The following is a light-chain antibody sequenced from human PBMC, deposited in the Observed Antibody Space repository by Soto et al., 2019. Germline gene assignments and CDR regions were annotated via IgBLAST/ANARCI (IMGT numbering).Light chain of an antibody. Sequence: DIQMTQSPSTLSASVGDRVTITCRASQSISSWLAWYQQKPGKAPKLLIYDASSLESGVPSRFSGSGSGTEFTLTISSLQPDDFATYYCQQYNRYLGSFGQGTKVDIK. CDR1: QSISSW. CDR3: QQYNRYLGS. J-gene: IGKJ1*01. CDR2: DAS. V-gene: IGKV1-5*01.